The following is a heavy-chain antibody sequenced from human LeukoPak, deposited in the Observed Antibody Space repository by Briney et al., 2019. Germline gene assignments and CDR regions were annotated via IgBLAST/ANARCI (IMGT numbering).Heavy chain of an antibody. Sequence: GGSLRLSCAASGFTFSSYSINWVRQAPGKGLEWVSSISSSSSYIYYADSVKGRFTISRDNAKNSLYLQMNSLRAEDTAVYYCARCSEWPPEYYYYYGMDVWGQGTTVTVSS. CDR1: GFTFSSYS. CDR3: ARCSEWPPEYYYYYGMDV. V-gene: IGHV3-21*01. D-gene: IGHD3-3*01. J-gene: IGHJ6*02. CDR2: ISSSSSYI.